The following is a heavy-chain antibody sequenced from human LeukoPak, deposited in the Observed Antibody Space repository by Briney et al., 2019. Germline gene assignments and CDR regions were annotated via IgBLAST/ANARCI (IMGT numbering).Heavy chain of an antibody. D-gene: IGHD3-16*01. CDR3: AREAYGIIDY. CDR1: GDFITAYY. Sequence: SETLSLTCTVSGDFITAYYWSWIRQPPGKGLEWIGYVYYTGSTEYNPSLRSRVTISLDTSKNQFSLKLSSVTAADTAVYYCAREAYGIIDYWGQGTLVTVSS. CDR2: VYYTGST. J-gene: IGHJ4*02. V-gene: IGHV4-59*01.